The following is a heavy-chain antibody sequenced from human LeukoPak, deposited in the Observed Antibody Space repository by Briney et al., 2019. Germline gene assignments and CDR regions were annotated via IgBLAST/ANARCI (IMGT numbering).Heavy chain of an antibody. CDR2: IYYSGST. CDR3: ARHGYYGPLDAFDI. V-gene: IGHV4-59*08. CDR1: GGSINNYY. D-gene: IGHD3-22*01. Sequence: SETLSLTCTVSGGSINNYYWSWIRQPPGKGLEWIGYIYYSGSTNYNPSLKSRVTISVDTSKNQFSLKLSSVTAADTAVYYCARHGYYGPLDAFDIWGQGTMVTISS. J-gene: IGHJ3*02.